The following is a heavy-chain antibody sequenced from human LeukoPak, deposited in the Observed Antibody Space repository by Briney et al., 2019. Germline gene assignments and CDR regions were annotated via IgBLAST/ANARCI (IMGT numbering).Heavy chain of an antibody. CDR3: ARGGEGLWFGELNWFDP. CDR2: INPSGCST. D-gene: IGHD3-10*01. CDR1: VYTFTSYY. Sequence: ASEKVSCKASVYTFTSYYMHCARQAPGQGLEWIGIINPSGCSTSYAQKFQGRVTMTRATSTSTVYMELSSLRSEDRAVYYCARGGEGLWFGELNWFDPWGQGTLVAVSS. J-gene: IGHJ5*02. V-gene: IGHV1-46*01.